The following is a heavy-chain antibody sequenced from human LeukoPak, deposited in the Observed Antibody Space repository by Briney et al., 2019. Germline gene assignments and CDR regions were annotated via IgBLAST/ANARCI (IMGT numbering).Heavy chain of an antibody. CDR3: ARHYCSTTSCYVDY. CDR2: IYYSGTT. CDR1: GYSISSNNW. Sequence: TSDTLSLTCAVSGYSISSNNWWGWIRQPPGEGLEWIGSIYYSGTTYYNPSLKSRVTMSIDTSKNQLSLKVSSVTAVDTALYYCARHYCSTTSCYVDYWGQGTLVTVSS. V-gene: IGHV4-28*01. J-gene: IGHJ4*02. D-gene: IGHD2-2*01.